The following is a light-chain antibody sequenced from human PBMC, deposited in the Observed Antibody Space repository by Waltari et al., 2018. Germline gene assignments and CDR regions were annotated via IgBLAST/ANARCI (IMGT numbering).Light chain of an antibody. J-gene: IGKJ3*01. Sequence: DIVMTQSPDSLAVSLGERATIHRKSSQSVLYSSNNKNYLAWYQQKPGQPPKLLIYWASTRESGVPDRLSGSGSGTDFTLTISSLQAEDVAVYYCHQYYNIPFTFGPGTKVDIK. CDR3: HQYYNIPFT. CDR2: WAS. V-gene: IGKV4-1*01. CDR1: QSVLYSSNNKNY.